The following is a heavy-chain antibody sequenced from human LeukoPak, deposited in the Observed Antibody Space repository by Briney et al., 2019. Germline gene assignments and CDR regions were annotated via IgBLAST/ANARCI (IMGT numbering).Heavy chain of an antibody. J-gene: IGHJ4*02. Sequence: PGGSLRLSCAASGFSFSVFWMHWVRQAPGKGPVWVSRIKTDGSITDYADSVKGRFTISRDNAKNTLYLQMNSLRAEDTAVYYCARDRLHYGEYEKTFDYWGQGTLLSVSS. D-gene: IGHD4-17*01. CDR2: IKTDGSIT. V-gene: IGHV3-74*01. CDR1: GFSFSVFW. CDR3: ARDRLHYGEYEKTFDY.